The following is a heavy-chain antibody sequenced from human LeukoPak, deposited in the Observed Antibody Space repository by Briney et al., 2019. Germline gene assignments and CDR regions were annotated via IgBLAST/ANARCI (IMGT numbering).Heavy chain of an antibody. V-gene: IGHV1-69*05. J-gene: IGHJ6*03. CDR3: ARGNCGGDCYPYYYYYYMDV. CDR2: IIPIFGIA. D-gene: IGHD2-21*02. Sequence: SVKVSCEASGGTFSSYAISWVRQAPGQGLEWMGGIIPIFGIANYAQNLQGSVTITTDESTSTAYMELSSLRSEDTAVYYCARGNCGGDCYPYYYYYYMDVWGKGTTVTVSS. CDR1: GGTFSSYA.